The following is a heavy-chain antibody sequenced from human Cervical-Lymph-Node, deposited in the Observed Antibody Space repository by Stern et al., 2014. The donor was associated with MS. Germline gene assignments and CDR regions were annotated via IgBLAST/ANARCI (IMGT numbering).Heavy chain of an antibody. CDR3: ARAVGLDV. Sequence: QVQLVESGGGLVEPGGSLRLSCAASGFTSSLYHMSWVRQAPGMGLEWVAYISPRDRKVYYADSVVGRFTISRDNAKNSVFLQMNSLSTEDTAVYFCARAVGLDVWGQGTTVVVS. CDR1: GFTSSLYH. V-gene: IGHV3-11*01. CDR2: ISPRDRKV. J-gene: IGHJ6*02.